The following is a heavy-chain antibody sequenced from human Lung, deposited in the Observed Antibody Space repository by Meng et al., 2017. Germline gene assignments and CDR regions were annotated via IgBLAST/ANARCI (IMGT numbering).Heavy chain of an antibody. J-gene: IGHJ4*02. Sequence: QGQIQLWGEGLLKPSETLSLTCVVSGGSFSDYYWSWIRQPPGKGLERIGEINHSGSTNYNPSLESRATISVDTSQNNLSLKLSSVTAADSAVYYCARGPTTMAHDFDYWGQGTLVTVSS. CDR2: INHSGST. CDR3: ARGPTTMAHDFDY. V-gene: IGHV4-34*01. D-gene: IGHD4-11*01. CDR1: GGSFSDYY.